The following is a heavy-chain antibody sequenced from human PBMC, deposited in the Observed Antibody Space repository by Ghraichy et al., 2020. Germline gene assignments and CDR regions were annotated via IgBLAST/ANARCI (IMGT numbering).Heavy chain of an antibody. Sequence: SETLSLTCAVYGGSFSGYYWSWIRQPPGKGLEWIGEINHSGSTNYNPSLKSRVTISVDTSKNQFSLKLSSVTAADTAVYYCARGFYYYGMDVWGQGTTVTVSS. CDR1: GGSFSGYY. V-gene: IGHV4-34*01. CDR2: INHSGST. J-gene: IGHJ6*02. CDR3: ARGFYYYGMDV.